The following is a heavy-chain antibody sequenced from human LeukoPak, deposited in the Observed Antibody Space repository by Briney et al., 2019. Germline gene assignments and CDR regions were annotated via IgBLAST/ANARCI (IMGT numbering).Heavy chain of an antibody. CDR2: INHSGSA. J-gene: IGHJ4*02. CDR1: GGSFSGYY. Sequence: SGTLSLTCAVSGGSFSGYYWTWIRQPPGKGLEWIGEINHSGSANYNPSLMSRVTISLDTSKNHFSLNLSSVTAADTAVYYCARGQGTVTTHWGQGTLVTVSS. V-gene: IGHV4-34*01. CDR3: ARGQGTVTTH. D-gene: IGHD4-11*01.